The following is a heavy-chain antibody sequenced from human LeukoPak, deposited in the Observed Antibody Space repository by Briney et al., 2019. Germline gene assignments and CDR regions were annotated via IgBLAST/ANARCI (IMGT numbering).Heavy chain of an antibody. J-gene: IGHJ3*02. CDR2: LSKSGNT. V-gene: IGHV4-59*01. Sequence: SETLSLTCTVSGGSISSYYWSWIRLPPGKGLEWIGYLSKSGNTNYSPSPKSRVTIFGDTSKNQFFLKLSSVTAADMAMYYCARARYVNSFYAFDIWGQGTLVTVSS. D-gene: IGHD3-9*01. CDR1: GGSISSYY. CDR3: ARARYVNSFYAFDI.